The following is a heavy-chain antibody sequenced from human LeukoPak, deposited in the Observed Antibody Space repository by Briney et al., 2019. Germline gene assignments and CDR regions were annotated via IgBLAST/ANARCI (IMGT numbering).Heavy chain of an antibody. J-gene: IGHJ3*02. CDR1: GFTVSSNY. D-gene: IGHD1-26*01. V-gene: IGHV3-66*01. CDR3: AKKLLGANFAFDM. Sequence: PGGSLRLSCAASGFTVSSNYMSWVRQAPGKGLEWVSIIYRVGSTFYADSVEGRFTISRDNSKNTLYLQMNSLRAEDSAVYYCAKKLLGANFAFDMWGQGTTVTVSS. CDR2: IYRVGST.